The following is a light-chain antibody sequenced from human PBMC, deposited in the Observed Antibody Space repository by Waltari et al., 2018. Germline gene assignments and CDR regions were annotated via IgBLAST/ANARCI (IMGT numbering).Light chain of an antibody. Sequence: EVVLTQSSGTLSLSPGEKATLSCRASQSLSKRYLAWYQQKPGQAPRLLIYGASSRAAGIPDRFSGSGSGTDFSLTINGLEPDDSAVYYCQQYGSSILYTFGQGTKLEIK. CDR3: QQYGSSILYT. CDR2: GAS. J-gene: IGKJ2*01. V-gene: IGKV3-20*01. CDR1: QSLSKRY.